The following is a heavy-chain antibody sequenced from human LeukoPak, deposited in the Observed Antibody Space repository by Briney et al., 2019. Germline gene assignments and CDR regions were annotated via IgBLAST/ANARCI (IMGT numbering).Heavy chain of an antibody. V-gene: IGHV4-4*07. CDR1: GGSISSYY. J-gene: IGHJ4*02. D-gene: IGHD6-13*01. Sequence: SDTLSLTCTVSGGSISSYYWRSIRQPAGKGLEWIGRIYTSGTTNYHPSLKSRVTMSVDTSKNQFSLKLSSVTAADTAVYYCARDSEAAAGRGYDYWGQGTLVTVSS. CDR2: IYTSGTT. CDR3: ARDSEAAAGRGYDY.